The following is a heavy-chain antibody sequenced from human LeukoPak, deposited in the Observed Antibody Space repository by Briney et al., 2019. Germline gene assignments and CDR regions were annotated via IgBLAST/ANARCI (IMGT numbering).Heavy chain of an antibody. CDR2: ISGSGGST. J-gene: IGHJ3*02. CDR3: ARYGNGAWLAHYAFDI. D-gene: IGHD6-19*01. V-gene: IGHV3-23*01. Sequence: GGSLRLSCAASGFTLSSYAMSWVRQAPGKGLEWVSAISGSGGSTYYADSVKGRFTISRDNAENSLYLQMNSLRAEDTAVYYCARYGNGAWLAHYAFDIWGQGTMVTVSS. CDR1: GFTLSSYA.